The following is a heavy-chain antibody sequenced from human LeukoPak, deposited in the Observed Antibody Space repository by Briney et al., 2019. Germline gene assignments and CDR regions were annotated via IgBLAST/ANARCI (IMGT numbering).Heavy chain of an antibody. D-gene: IGHD4-17*01. CDR2: ISTSGSTI. Sequence: GGSLRLSCAASGFTFSDYYMSWIREAPGKGLEWVSYISTSGSTIYYADSVKGRFTISRDNAKNSLYLQMNSLRAEDTAVYYCASQQDYGDYYFDHWGQGTPVTVSS. CDR1: GFTFSDYY. V-gene: IGHV3-11*04. CDR3: ASQQDYGDYYFDH. J-gene: IGHJ4*02.